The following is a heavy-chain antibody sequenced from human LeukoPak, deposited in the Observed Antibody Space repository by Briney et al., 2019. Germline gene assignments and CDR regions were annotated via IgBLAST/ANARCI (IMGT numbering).Heavy chain of an antibody. CDR3: AKSPGTMVRGVSYFDY. CDR1: GFTFSSYA. CDR2: ISGSGGST. Sequence: GGCLSLSCAASGFTFSSYAMSWVRQAPGKGLEWVSAISGSGGSTYYADSVKGRFTVSRDNSKNTLYLQMNSLRAEDTAVYYCAKSPGTMVRGVSYFDYWGQGTLVTVSS. J-gene: IGHJ4*02. D-gene: IGHD3-10*01. V-gene: IGHV3-23*01.